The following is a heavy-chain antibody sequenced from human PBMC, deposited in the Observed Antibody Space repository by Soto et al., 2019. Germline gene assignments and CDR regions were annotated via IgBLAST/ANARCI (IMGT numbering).Heavy chain of an antibody. CDR1: GFTVSSNY. V-gene: IGHV3-53*01. CDR3: ARDFMARTNYYGMDV. J-gene: IGHJ6*02. Sequence: EVQLVESGGGLIQPGGSLRLSCAASGFTVSSNYMSWVRQAPGKGLEWVSVIYSGGTTFYADSVKGRFTISRDNSKNTLYLQMNGRRAEDTAVYYCARDFMARTNYYGMDVWGQGTTVTVSS. CDR2: IYSGGTT. D-gene: IGHD1-1*01.